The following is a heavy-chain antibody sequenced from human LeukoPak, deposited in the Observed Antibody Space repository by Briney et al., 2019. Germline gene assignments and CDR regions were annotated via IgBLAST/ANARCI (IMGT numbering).Heavy chain of an antibody. Sequence: SETLSLTCTVSGGSISSGGYYWSWSRQHPGKGLEWIGYIYYSGSTYYNPSLKSRVTISVDTSKNQFSLKLSSVTAADTAVYYCAIRRGANGDYVWFDPWGQGTLVTVSS. D-gene: IGHD4-17*01. CDR1: GGSISSGGYY. V-gene: IGHV4-31*03. CDR3: AIRRGANGDYVWFDP. CDR2: IYYSGST. J-gene: IGHJ5*02.